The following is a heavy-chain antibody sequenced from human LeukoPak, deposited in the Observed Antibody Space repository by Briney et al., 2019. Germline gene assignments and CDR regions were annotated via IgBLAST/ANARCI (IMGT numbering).Heavy chain of an antibody. V-gene: IGHV1-18*01. CDR2: ISTYNGDT. D-gene: IGHD3-3*01. J-gene: IGHJ4*02. Sequence: ASVKVSCKASGYIFTSYGIIWVRQAPGQGLEWMGWISTYNGDTNYAQNLQGRVTMTTDTSTGTAYMDLSSLRSEDTAVYYCARETLEWFSYWGQGTLVTVSS. CDR3: ARETLEWFSY. CDR1: GYIFTSYG.